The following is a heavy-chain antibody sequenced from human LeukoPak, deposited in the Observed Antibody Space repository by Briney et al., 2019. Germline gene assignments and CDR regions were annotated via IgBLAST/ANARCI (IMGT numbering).Heavy chain of an antibody. CDR1: GFTFSSYW. J-gene: IGHJ3*02. Sequence: PGGSLRLSCAACGFTFSSYWMHWVRHAPGKGLVWVSRINSDGSSTSYADSVKGRFTISRDNAKNTLYLQMNSLRAEDTAVNYCARDIPKSPKEWSLVGGAFDICGQGTMVTVSS. D-gene: IGHD3-3*01. V-gene: IGHV3-74*01. CDR2: INSDGSST. CDR3: ARDIPKSPKEWSLVGGAFDI.